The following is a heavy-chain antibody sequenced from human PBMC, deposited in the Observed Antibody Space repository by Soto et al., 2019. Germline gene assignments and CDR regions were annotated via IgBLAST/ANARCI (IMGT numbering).Heavy chain of an antibody. CDR1: GGTFSNFA. D-gene: IGHD6-13*01. J-gene: IGHJ6*02. CDR3: ARGRGIGFSSSWNIYWYYNMDV. V-gene: IGHV1-69*01. Sequence: QVQLEQSGAEVKKSGSSVTVSCKAAGGTFSNFALSWVRQAPGQGFEWMGGIIPLFGTTNYAQKFQGRVTSSADDSATTAHMELSSLRSDDTAVYYCARGRGIGFSSSWNIYWYYNMDVWGQGTTVTVSS. CDR2: IIPLFGTT.